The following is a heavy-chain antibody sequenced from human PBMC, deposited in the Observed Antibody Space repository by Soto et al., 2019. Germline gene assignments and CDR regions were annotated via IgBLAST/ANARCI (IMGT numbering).Heavy chain of an antibody. CDR1: GGSISSGGYY. D-gene: IGHD3-22*01. J-gene: IGHJ5*02. CDR3: ARFTMIVVDPTPGWFDP. V-gene: IGHV4-31*03. Sequence: PSETLSLTCTVSGGSISSGGYYWSWIRQHPGKGLEWIGYIYYSGSTYYNPSLKSRVTISVDTSKNQFSLKLSSVTAADTAVYYCARFTMIVVDPTPGWFDPWGQGTLVTVSS. CDR2: IYYSGST.